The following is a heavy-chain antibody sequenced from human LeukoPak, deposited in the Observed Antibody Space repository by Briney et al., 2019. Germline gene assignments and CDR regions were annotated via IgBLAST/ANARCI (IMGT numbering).Heavy chain of an antibody. J-gene: IGHJ4*02. V-gene: IGHV3-23*01. CDR2: IGGGGSST. Sequence: GGSLRLSCAASGFTFGSYAMSWVRQAPGKGLEWVSTIGGGGSSTYYADSVKGRFTISRDNSKNTLYLQMNSLRAEDTAVFYCARRLPYSSTWYYFDDWGQGTLVTVSS. CDR3: ARRLPYSSTWYYFDD. D-gene: IGHD6-13*01. CDR1: GFTFGSYA.